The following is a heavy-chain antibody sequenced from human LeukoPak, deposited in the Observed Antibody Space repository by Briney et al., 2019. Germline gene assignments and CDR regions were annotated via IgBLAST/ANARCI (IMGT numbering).Heavy chain of an antibody. V-gene: IGHV3-43*01. J-gene: IGHJ4*02. D-gene: IGHD2-2*02. CDR2: INWDGGST. CDR1: GFNFKDYT. Sequence: SGGSLRLSCAASGFNFKDYTMHWVRQTPGKGLEWVSLINWDGGSTYYADSVKGRFAISRDNNKNSLYLQMTSLRTEDTALYYCTKGSNTWPSLFDYWGQGTLVTVSS. CDR3: TKGSNTWPSLFDY.